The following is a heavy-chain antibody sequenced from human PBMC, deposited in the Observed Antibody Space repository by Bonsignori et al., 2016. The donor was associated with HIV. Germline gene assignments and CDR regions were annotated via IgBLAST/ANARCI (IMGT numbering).Heavy chain of an antibody. V-gene: IGHV3-23*01. CDR2: ISSSGTYA. Sequence: VRQMPGKGLEWVSSISSSGTYAYYADFVKGRFTISRDNSKNTLYLQMNSLRVEDTAVYFCAKDDCSGGSCYFFDYWGQGALVTVSS. J-gene: IGHJ4*02. D-gene: IGHD2-15*01. CDR3: AKDDCSGGSCYFFDY.